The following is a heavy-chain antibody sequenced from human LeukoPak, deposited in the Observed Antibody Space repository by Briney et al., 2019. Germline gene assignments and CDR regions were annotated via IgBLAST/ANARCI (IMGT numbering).Heavy chain of an antibody. Sequence: KSGGSLRLSCAASGFTFSDYYMSWIRQAPGKGLEWVSYISSSGSTMYYADSVKGRFTISRDNAKNSLYLQMNSLRAEDTAVYYCAKRVRYSSSWYYFDYWGQGTLVTVSS. CDR3: AKRVRYSSSWYYFDY. CDR2: ISSSGSTM. D-gene: IGHD6-13*01. V-gene: IGHV3-11*01. J-gene: IGHJ4*02. CDR1: GFTFSDYY.